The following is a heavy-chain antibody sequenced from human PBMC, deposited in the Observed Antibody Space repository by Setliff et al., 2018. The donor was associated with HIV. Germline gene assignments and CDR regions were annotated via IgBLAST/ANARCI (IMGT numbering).Heavy chain of an antibody. V-gene: IGHV4-59*08. D-gene: IGHD2-21*02. J-gene: IGHJ5*02. CDR2: IYYSGST. CDR3: ARHDCGGDCSINWFDP. CDR1: SGSVNNYW. Sequence: SETLSLTCNVSSGSVNNYWWTWIRQPPGKGLEWIGYIYYSGSTYYNPSLKSRVTISVDKSKNQFSLMLSSVTAADTAVYYCARHDCGGDCSINWFDPWGQGTLVTVSS.